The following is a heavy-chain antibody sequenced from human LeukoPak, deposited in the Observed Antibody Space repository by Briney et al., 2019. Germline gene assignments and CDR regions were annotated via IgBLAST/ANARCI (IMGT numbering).Heavy chain of an antibody. V-gene: IGHV4-34*01. CDR3: ARGRVYYYYYMDV. Sequence: PPETLSLTCAVYGGSFSGYYWSWIRQPPGKGLEWIGEINHSGSTNYNPSLKSRVTISVDTSKNQFSLKLSSVTAADTAVYYCARGRVYYYYYMDVWGKGTTVTVSS. CDR1: GGSFSGYY. CDR2: INHSGST. J-gene: IGHJ6*03.